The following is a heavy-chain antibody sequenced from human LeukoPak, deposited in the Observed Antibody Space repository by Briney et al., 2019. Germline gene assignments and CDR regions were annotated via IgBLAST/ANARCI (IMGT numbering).Heavy chain of an antibody. Sequence: ASVKVSCKASGYTFTSYYMHWVRQAPGQGLEWMGIINPSGGSTSYAQKFQGRVTMTRDTSTSTVYMELSSLRSEDTAVYYCARARRDGYNFDLKASFDYWGQGTLVTVSS. CDR3: ARARRDGYNFDLKASFDY. CDR2: INPSGGST. D-gene: IGHD5-24*01. CDR1: GYTFTSYY. J-gene: IGHJ4*02. V-gene: IGHV1-46*01.